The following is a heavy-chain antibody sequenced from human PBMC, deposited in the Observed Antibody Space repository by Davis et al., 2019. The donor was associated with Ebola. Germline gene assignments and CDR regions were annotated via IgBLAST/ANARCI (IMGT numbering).Heavy chain of an antibody. CDR3: AKGVLDNYGDSGFDY. CDR2: INPSGGST. J-gene: IGHJ4*02. D-gene: IGHD4-17*01. CDR1: GYTFTSYY. V-gene: IGHV1-46*01. Sequence: ASVQVSCKASGYTFTSYYMHWVRQAPGQGLVWMGIINPSGGSTSYAQKFQGRVTMTRDTSTSTVYMELSSLRSEDTAVYYCAKGVLDNYGDSGFDYWGQGTLVTVSS.